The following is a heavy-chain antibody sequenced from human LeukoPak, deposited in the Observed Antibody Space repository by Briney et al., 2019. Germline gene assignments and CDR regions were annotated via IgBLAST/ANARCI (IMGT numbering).Heavy chain of an antibody. V-gene: IGHV3-13*04. J-gene: IGHJ2*01. CDR2: IGTAGDT. D-gene: IGHD3-22*01. CDR3: ARESDDYDSSAGYLDL. CDR1: GFTFSNYD. Sequence: GGSLRLSCAASGFTFSNYDMHWVRQAPGQGLEWVSAIGTAGDTYYPGSVKGRFTISRENAKNSSYLQMNSLRAGDTAVYYCARESDDYDSSAGYLDLWGRGTLVTVSS.